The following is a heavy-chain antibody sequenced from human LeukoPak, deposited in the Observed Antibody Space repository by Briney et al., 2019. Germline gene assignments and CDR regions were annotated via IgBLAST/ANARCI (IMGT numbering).Heavy chain of an antibody. D-gene: IGHD2-2*01. CDR1: GGTFSSYA. V-gene: IGHV1-69*13. J-gene: IGHJ5*02. Sequence: GASVKVSCKASGGTFSSYAISWVRQAPGQGLEWMGGIIPIFGTANYAQKFQGRVTITADESTSTAYMELSSLRSDDTAVYYCARAGVVVVPAYWFDPWGQGTLVTVSS. CDR3: ARAGVVVVPAYWFDP. CDR2: IIPIFGTA.